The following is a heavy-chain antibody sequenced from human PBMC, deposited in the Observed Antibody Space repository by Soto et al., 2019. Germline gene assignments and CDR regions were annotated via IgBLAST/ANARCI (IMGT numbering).Heavy chain of an antibody. CDR2: IAYTGGYS. V-gene: IGHV3-23*01. CDR3: ARDHDVQQLVHYYYYYGMDV. J-gene: IGHJ6*02. D-gene: IGHD6-13*01. CDR1: GFTFSSYA. Sequence: GGSLRLSCAASGFTFSSYAMNWVRQAPGKGLEWVSTIAYTGGYSYYADSVKGRFTISRDNSKNTLYLQMNSLRAEDTAVYYCARDHDVQQLVHYYYYYGMDVWGQGTTVTVSS.